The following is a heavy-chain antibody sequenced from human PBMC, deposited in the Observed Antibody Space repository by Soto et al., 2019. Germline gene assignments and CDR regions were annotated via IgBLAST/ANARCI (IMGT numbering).Heavy chain of an antibody. V-gene: IGHV3-64D*06. D-gene: IGHD3-9*01. J-gene: IGHJ5*02. CDR3: VKVSTFYDILTGYYSTNFFDP. CDR1: GFTFSNYA. CDR2: ISSDGDIT. Sequence: GGSLRLSCAVSGFTFSNYAMSWVRQAPGKGLQYVSTISSDGDITYYADSVKGRFTISRDNSKNTLYLQMNSLRPEDTAVYYCVKVSTFYDILTGYYSTNFFDPWGQGTLVTVSS.